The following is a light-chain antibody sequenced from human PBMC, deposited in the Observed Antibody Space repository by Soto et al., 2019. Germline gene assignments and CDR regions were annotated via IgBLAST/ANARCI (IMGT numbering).Light chain of an antibody. CDR3: QQYNNWPWT. Sequence: EIVMTQSPATLSVSPGGRATLSCRASQSISDTLAWYQQKPGQAPRLLIYSASRRATGFPGRFSGSGSGTDFTLTISSLQSEDIDVYYCQQYNNWPWTFGQGTNVDIK. J-gene: IGKJ1*01. CDR1: QSISDT. CDR2: SAS. V-gene: IGKV3-15*01.